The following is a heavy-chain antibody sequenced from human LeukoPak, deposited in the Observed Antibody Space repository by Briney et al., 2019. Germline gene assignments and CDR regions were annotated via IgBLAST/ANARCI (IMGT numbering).Heavy chain of an antibody. Sequence: PGGSLRLSCAASGFTFSSYEMNWVRQAPGKGLEWVSYISSSGSTIYYADSVKGRFTISRDNAKNSLYLQMNSLRAEDTAVYYCARGRITMVRGVDYWGQGTLVTVSS. J-gene: IGHJ4*02. CDR1: GFTFSSYE. V-gene: IGHV3-48*03. CDR3: ARGRITMVRGVDY. CDR2: ISSSGSTI. D-gene: IGHD3-10*01.